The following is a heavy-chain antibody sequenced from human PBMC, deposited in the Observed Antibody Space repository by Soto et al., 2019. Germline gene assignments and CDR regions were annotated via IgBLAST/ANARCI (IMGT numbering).Heavy chain of an antibody. CDR1: GGSVSSGSYY. CDR2: IYYSGST. Sequence: QVQLQESGPGLVKPSETLSLTCTVSGGSVSSGSYYWSWIRQPPGKGLEWIGYIYYSGSTNYNPPLHIRVAISVDTSKNQCSLKLSSVTAADTAVYYCARVFLKGYCSGGSCYPFDYWRQGTLVTVSS. J-gene: IGHJ4*02. D-gene: IGHD2-15*01. V-gene: IGHV4-61*01. CDR3: ARVFLKGYCSGGSCYPFDY.